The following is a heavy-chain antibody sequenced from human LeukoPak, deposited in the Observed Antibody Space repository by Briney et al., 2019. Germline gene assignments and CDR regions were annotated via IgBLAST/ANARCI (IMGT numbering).Heavy chain of an antibody. J-gene: IGHJ4*02. D-gene: IGHD3-22*01. Sequence: PGGSLRLSCAASGFTFSSYGMHWVRQAPGKGLEWVAFIRYDGSNKYYADSVKGRFTISRDNSKNTLYLQMNSLRAEDTAVYYCAKDPDGYYSSGYPDYWGQGTLVTVSS. CDR2: IRYDGSNK. CDR3: AKDPDGYYSSGYPDY. CDR1: GFTFSSYG. V-gene: IGHV3-30*02.